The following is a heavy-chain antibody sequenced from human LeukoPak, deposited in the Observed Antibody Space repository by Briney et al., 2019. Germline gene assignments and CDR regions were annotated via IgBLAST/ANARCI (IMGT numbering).Heavy chain of an antibody. CDR2: ISSSSSTI. Sequence: GGSLRLSCAASGFSFSSYAMSWVRQAPGKGLEWVSYISSSSSTIYYADSVKGRFTISRDNAKNSLYLQMNSLRAEDTAVYYCARDKLGATLPVGAFDIWGQGTMVTVSS. CDR3: ARDKLGATLPVGAFDI. CDR1: GFSFSSYA. J-gene: IGHJ3*02. V-gene: IGHV3-48*01. D-gene: IGHD1-26*01.